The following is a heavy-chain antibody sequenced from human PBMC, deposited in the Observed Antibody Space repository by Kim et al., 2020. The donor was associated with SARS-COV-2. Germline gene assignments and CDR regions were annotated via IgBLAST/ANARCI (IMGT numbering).Heavy chain of an antibody. CDR1: GYTFTGYY. D-gene: IGHD6-19*01. Sequence: ASVKVSCKASGYTFTGYYMHWVRQAPGQGLEWMGWINPNSGGTNYAQKFQGRVTMTRDTSISTAYMELSRLRSDDTAVYYCAGERILSAGKYDYWGQGTLVTVSS. V-gene: IGHV1-2*02. CDR3: AGERILSAGKYDY. CDR2: INPNSGGT. J-gene: IGHJ4*02.